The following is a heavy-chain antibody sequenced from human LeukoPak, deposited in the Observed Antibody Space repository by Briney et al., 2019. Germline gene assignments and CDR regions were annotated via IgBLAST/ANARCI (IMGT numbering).Heavy chain of an antibody. Sequence: GGSLRLSCAASGFTFSSYAMSWVRQAPGKGLEWVSAISGSGGSTYYADSVKGRFTISRDNSKNTLYLQMNSLRAEDTAVYYCAKDLHPGYSSSCPFDNWGQGTLVTVSS. D-gene: IGHD6-13*01. V-gene: IGHV3-23*01. CDR1: GFTFSSYA. CDR2: ISGSGGST. J-gene: IGHJ4*02. CDR3: AKDLHPGYSSSCPFDN.